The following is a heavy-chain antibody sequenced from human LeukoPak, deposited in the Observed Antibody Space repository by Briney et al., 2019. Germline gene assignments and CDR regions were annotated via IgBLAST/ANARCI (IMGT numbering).Heavy chain of an antibody. V-gene: IGHV3-30-3*01. CDR1: GFTFSSYA. CDR2: ISYDGSNK. D-gene: IGHD3-3*01. CDR3: ARARDFWSGYYHFDY. Sequence: PGRSLRLSCAASGFTFSSYAMHWDRQAPGKGLEWVAVISYDGSNKYYADSVKGRFTISRDNSKNTLYLQMNSLRAEDTAVYYCARARDFWSGYYHFDYWGQGTLVTVSS. J-gene: IGHJ4*02.